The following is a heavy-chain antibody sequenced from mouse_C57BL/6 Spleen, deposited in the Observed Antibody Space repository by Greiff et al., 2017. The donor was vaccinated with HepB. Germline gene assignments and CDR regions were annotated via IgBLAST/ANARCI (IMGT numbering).Heavy chain of an antibody. CDR1: GFTFSSYA. CDR2: ISDGGSYT. D-gene: IGHD1-1*01. V-gene: IGHV5-4*01. J-gene: IGHJ1*03. Sequence: DVQLVESGGGLVKPGGSLKLSCAASGFTFSSYAMSWVRQTPEKRLEWVATISDGGSYTYYPDNVKGRFTISRDNAKNNLYLQMSHLKSEDTAMYYCAREGDGSSHWYFDVWGTGTTVTVSS. CDR3: AREGDGSSHWYFDV.